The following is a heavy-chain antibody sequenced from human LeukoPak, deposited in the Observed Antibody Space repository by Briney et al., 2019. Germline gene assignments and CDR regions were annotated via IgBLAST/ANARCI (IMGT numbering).Heavy chain of an antibody. CDR1: GFTFSDYY. J-gene: IGHJ3*02. D-gene: IGHD6-19*01. Sequence: GGSLRLSCAASGFTFSDYYMSWIRQAPGKGGEWGSYISSSGSTIYYADSVKGRIIISRDNAKNSLYLQMNSLRAEDTAVYYCARDPGRLANSGWYLGDAFDIWGQGTMVTVSS. CDR2: ISSSGSTI. V-gene: IGHV3-11*01. CDR3: ARDPGRLANSGWYLGDAFDI.